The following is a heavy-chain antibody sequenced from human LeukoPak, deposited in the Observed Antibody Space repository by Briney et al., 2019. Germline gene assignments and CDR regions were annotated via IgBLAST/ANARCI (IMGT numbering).Heavy chain of an antibody. CDR2: INPNSGGS. J-gene: IGHJ4*02. CDR3: ARVQVSDDNWGFFDY. V-gene: IGHV1-2*02. Sequence: ASEKVSCKASGYTFPANYMHWVRQAPGQGLEWMGWINPNSGGSNCAQKFQGRVTMTRETSISTAYMELSRLSSDDTAVYYCARVQVSDDNWGFFDYWGQGTLVTVSS. CDR1: GYTFPANY. D-gene: IGHD1-1*01.